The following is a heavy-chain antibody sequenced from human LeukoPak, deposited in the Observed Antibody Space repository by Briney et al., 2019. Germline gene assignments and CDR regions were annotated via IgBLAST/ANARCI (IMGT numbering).Heavy chain of an antibody. Sequence: KPSETLSLTCTVSGGSMSGYYWSWIRQPPGKGLEWIGEINHSGSTNYNPSLKSRVTISVDTSKNQFSLKLSSVTAADTAVYYCARGRSSTSCYAFDPWGQGTLVTVSS. CDR1: GGSMSGYY. D-gene: IGHD2-2*01. J-gene: IGHJ5*02. V-gene: IGHV4-34*01. CDR2: INHSGST. CDR3: ARGRSSTSCYAFDP.